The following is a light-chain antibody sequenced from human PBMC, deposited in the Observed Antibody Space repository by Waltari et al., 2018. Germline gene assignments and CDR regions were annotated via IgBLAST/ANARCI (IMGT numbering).Light chain of an antibody. Sequence: QTVVILELSLSVSPGGAVMLTCAFSSGIFSTTSYATWYQQTPGQAPRTLVYKANARSSGVPDRFSGSILGNTAALTITGAQADDESDYYCALYMGSGIWVFGGGTRLTVL. V-gene: IGLV8-61*01. J-gene: IGLJ3*02. CDR2: KAN. CDR1: SGIFSTTSY. CDR3: ALYMGSGIWV.